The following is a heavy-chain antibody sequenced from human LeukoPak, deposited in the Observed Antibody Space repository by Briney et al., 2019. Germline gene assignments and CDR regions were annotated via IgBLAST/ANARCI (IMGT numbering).Heavy chain of an antibody. CDR1: GDTFTGYY. Sequence: GASVKVSCKASGDTFTGYYMHWVRQAPGQGLEWMGWINPNSGGTNYAQKFQGRVTMTRDTSISTAYMELSRLRSDDTAVYYCARGHYDVWSGYYDAFDIWGQGTLVTVSS. CDR3: ARGHYDVWSGYYDAFDI. J-gene: IGHJ3*02. D-gene: IGHD3-3*01. V-gene: IGHV1-2*02. CDR2: INPNSGGT.